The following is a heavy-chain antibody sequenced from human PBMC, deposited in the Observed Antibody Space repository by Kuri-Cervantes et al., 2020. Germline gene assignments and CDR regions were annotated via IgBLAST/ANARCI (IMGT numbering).Heavy chain of an antibody. CDR2: ISYDGSNK. Sequence: GESLKISCAASGFTFSTYGMHWVRQAPGKGLEWVAVISYDGSNKYYADSVKGRFTISRDNSKNTLYLQMNSLRAEDTAVYYCARLWWLLGYFDYWGQGTQVTVSS. CDR3: ARLWWLLGYFDY. V-gene: IGHV3-30*03. CDR1: GFTFSTYG. J-gene: IGHJ4*02. D-gene: IGHD5-12*01.